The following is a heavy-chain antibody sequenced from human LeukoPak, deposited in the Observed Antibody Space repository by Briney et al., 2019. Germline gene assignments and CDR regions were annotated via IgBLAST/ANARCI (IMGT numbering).Heavy chain of an antibody. D-gene: IGHD2-2*02. CDR1: GFTFSDYY. J-gene: IGHJ4*02. CDR3: ASLGPRAAISPDY. Sequence: PGGSLRLSCAASGFTFSDYYMSWIRQAPGKGLEWVSYISSSGSTIYYADSVKGRFTISRDNAKNSLYLQMNSLRAEDTAVYYCASLGPRAAISPDYWGQGTLVTVSS. V-gene: IGHV3-11*01. CDR2: ISSSGSTI.